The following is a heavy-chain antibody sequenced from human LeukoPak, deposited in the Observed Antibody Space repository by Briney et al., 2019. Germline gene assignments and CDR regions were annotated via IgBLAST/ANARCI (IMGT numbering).Heavy chain of an antibody. CDR3: AKTLGTYFDY. D-gene: IGHD7-27*01. V-gene: IGHV1-46*01. CDR2: IKPSGGST. Sequence: ASVKVSCKASGYSFTSYYLHWVRQAPGQGLEWMGIIKPSGGSTSYAQKFQGGVTTTRDTSTSTVYMELSSLRSEDTAVYYCAKTLGTYFDYWGQGTLVTVSS. J-gene: IGHJ4*02. CDR1: GYSFTSYY.